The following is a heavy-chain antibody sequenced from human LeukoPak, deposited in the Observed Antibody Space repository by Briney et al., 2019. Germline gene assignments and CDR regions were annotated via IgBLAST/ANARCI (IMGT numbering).Heavy chain of an antibody. D-gene: IGHD2-2*01. CDR3: ARRDIVVVPAAVVQDYYYYMDV. Sequence: GGSLRLSCAASGFTFSSYSMNWVRQAPGKGLEWVPSISSSSSYIYYADSVKGRFTISRDNAKNSLYLQMNSLRAEDTAVYYCARRDIVVVPAAVVQDYYYYMDVWGKGTTVTVSS. CDR1: GFTFSSYS. V-gene: IGHV3-21*01. CDR2: ISSSSSYI. J-gene: IGHJ6*03.